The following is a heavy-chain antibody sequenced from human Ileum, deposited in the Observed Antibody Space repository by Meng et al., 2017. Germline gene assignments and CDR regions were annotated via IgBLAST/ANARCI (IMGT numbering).Heavy chain of an antibody. J-gene: IGHJ5*02. CDR3: AQPRITMTLGGFRTGWFDP. Sequence: QLHLQESGPGLVKPSEPLSLTCTVSGGSISSSSYYWGWIRQPPGKGLEWIGSIYYSGSTYYNPSLKSRVTISVDTSKNQFSLKLSSVTAADTAVYYCAQPRITMTLGGFRTGWFDPWGQGTLVTVSS. CDR1: GGSISSSSYY. D-gene: IGHD3-22*01. CDR2: IYYSGST. V-gene: IGHV4-39*01.